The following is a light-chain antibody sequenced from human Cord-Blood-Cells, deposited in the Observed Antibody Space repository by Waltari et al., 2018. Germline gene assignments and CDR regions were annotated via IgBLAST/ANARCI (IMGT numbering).Light chain of an antibody. V-gene: IGKV1-33*01. Sequence: DIQMTQSPSSLSASVGDRVTITCQASQDISNYLNWYRQKPGKAPKLLIYDASNVETGVPSRFSGSGSGTDFTFTISSLQPEDIATYYCQQYDNLPFTFGPGTKVDIK. CDR1: QDISNY. J-gene: IGKJ3*01. CDR3: QQYDNLPFT. CDR2: DAS.